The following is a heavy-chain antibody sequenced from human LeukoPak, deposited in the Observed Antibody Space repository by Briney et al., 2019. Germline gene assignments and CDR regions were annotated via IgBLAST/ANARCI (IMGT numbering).Heavy chain of an antibody. CDR1: GFTFSSYS. J-gene: IGHJ3*02. CDR2: ISSSSSYI. D-gene: IGHD3-3*01. V-gene: IGHV3-21*01. Sequence: GGSLRLSCAASGFTFSSYSMNWVRQAPGKGLEWVSSISSSSSYIYYADSVKGRFTISRDNAKNSLYLQMNSLRAEDTAVYYCARVRDYDFWSGYYWPDAFDIWGQGTMVTVSS. CDR3: ARVRDYDFWSGYYWPDAFDI.